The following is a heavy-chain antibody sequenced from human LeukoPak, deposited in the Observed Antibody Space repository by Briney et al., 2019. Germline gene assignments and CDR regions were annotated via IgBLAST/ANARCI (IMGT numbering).Heavy chain of an antibody. D-gene: IGHD6-19*01. J-gene: IGHJ4*02. CDR3: ARRHSSGWYLDY. Sequence: ASVKLFCKASGHTFTIYGISWVRQAPGQGLEWMGWISAYNGNTNYAQKLQGRVTITTDTSTSTAYMELRSLRSDDTAVYYCARRHSSGWYLDYWGQGTLVTVSS. V-gene: IGHV1-18*01. CDR1: GHTFTIYG. CDR2: ISAYNGNT.